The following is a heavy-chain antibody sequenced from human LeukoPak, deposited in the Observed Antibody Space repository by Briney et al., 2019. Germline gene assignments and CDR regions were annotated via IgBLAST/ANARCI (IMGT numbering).Heavy chain of an antibody. CDR3: ARDPAVYDSSGYFLHAFDI. CDR1: GYTFTGYY. Sequence: ASVKVSCKASGYTFTGYYMHWVRQAPGQGLEWMGWINPNSGGTKCAQNFQGRVTMTRDTSISTAYMELSRLRSDDTAVYYCARDPAVYDSSGYFLHAFDIWGQGTMVTVSS. V-gene: IGHV1-2*02. D-gene: IGHD3-22*01. J-gene: IGHJ3*02. CDR2: INPNSGGT.